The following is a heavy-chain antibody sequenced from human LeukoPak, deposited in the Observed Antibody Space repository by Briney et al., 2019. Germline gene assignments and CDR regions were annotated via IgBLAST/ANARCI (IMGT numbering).Heavy chain of an antibody. CDR1: GYTFTGYY. Sequence: ASVKVSCKASGYTFTGYYMHWVRQAPGQGLEWMGRINPNSGGTNYAQKFRGRVTMTRDTSISTAYMELSRLRSDDTAVYYCARNAGSGSYSNNWFDPWGQGTLVTVSS. CDR2: INPNSGGT. V-gene: IGHV1-2*06. CDR3: ARNAGSGSYSNNWFDP. D-gene: IGHD1-26*01. J-gene: IGHJ5*02.